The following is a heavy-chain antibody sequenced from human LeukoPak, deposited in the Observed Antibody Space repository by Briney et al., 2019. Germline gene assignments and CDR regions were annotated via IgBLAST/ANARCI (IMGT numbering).Heavy chain of an antibody. CDR2: IEPSQSYT. CDR3: ARHMMMGAPALFQL. D-gene: IGHD1-26*01. V-gene: IGHV5-10-1*01. J-gene: IGHJ1*01. CDR1: GYSFISYS. Sequence: GEPLKISFQGPGYSFISYSISWVRQIPGKGLEWMGWIEPSQSYTNYSPSFQGHVTISADKPISTSYLQWTSLKASHTHMYYCARHMMMGAPALFQLWGQGTLVTVSS.